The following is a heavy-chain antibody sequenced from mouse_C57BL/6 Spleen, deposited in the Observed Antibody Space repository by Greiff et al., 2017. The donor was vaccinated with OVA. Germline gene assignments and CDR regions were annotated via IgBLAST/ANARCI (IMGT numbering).Heavy chain of an antibody. Sequence: QVQLQQSGAELVRPGASVKLSCKASGYTFTDYYINWVKQRPGQGLEWIARIYPGSGNTYYNEKFKGKATLTAEKSSSTAYMQLSSLTSEDSAVYYCASTGSNSWFAYWGQGTLVTVSA. CDR2: IYPGSGNT. CDR3: ASTGSNSWFAY. V-gene: IGHV1-76*01. J-gene: IGHJ3*01. CDR1: GYTFTDYY. D-gene: IGHD2-5*01.